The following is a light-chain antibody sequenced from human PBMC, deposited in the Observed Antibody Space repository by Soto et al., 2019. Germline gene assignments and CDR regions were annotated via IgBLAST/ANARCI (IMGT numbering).Light chain of an antibody. CDR1: SNDVGGYNL. CDR3: TSHTSHNADD. CDR2: EVS. Sequence: QSVLAQPPAASGSPGQPVTISCAGTSNDVGGYNLVSWYQQHPGKAPKLMIFEVSNRPSGVSDRFSGSKSGNRASRTIPALQAEDETDHYSTSHTSHNADDVGTGTKSPS. V-gene: IGLV2-18*02. J-gene: IGLJ1*01.